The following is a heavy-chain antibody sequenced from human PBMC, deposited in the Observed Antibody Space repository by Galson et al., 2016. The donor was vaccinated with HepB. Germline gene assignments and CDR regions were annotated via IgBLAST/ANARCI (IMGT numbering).Heavy chain of an antibody. CDR2: INHSGNT. CDR1: GGSFSGYY. J-gene: IGHJ4*02. CDR3: ARDDFWMDSTLG. D-gene: IGHD3-3*01. V-gene: IGHV4-34*01. Sequence: ETLSLTCAVYGGSFSGYYWSWVRQPPGKGLEWIGEINHSGNTIYNPSLKSRVTISLDTPKKLFTLQRSSVTAADTAVYYCARDDFWMDSTLGWGQGTLVTVSS.